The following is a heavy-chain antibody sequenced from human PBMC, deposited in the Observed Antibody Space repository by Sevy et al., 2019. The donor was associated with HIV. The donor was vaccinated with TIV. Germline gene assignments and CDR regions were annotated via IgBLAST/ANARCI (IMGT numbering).Heavy chain of an antibody. V-gene: IGHV4-4*07. CDR2: IYTSGST. CDR3: ARGGGLAVAGPGAFDI. D-gene: IGHD6-19*01. J-gene: IGHJ3*02. Sequence: SETLSLTCTVSGGSISSYYWSWIRQPAGKGLEWIGRIYTSGSTNYNPSLKSRVTMSVDTSKNQCSLKLSSVTAADTAVYYCARGGGLAVAGPGAFDIWGQGTMVTVSS. CDR1: GGSISSYY.